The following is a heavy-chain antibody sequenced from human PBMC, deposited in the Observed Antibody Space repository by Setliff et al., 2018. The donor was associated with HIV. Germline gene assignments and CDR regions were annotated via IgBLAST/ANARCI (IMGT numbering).Heavy chain of an antibody. CDR3: ARVRRITMIVVELYYFDY. D-gene: IGHD3-22*01. J-gene: IGHJ4*02. CDR2: IYHSGST. Sequence: PSETLSLTCAVSGGSISSSNWWSWVRQPPGKGLEWIGEIYHSGSTNYNPSLKSRVTISVDKSKNHFSLRLSSVTSADTAVYYCARVRRITMIVVELYYFDYWGQGTLVTVSS. CDR1: GGSISSSNW. V-gene: IGHV4-4*02.